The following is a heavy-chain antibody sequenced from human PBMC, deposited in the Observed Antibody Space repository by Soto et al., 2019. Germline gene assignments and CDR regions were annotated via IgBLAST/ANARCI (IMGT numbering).Heavy chain of an antibody. CDR1: GFTFSSYA. V-gene: IGHV3-30-3*01. CDR2: ISYDGSNK. D-gene: IGHD5-18*01. J-gene: IGHJ4*02. Sequence: PGGSLRLSCAASGFTFSSYAMHWVRQAPGKGLEWVAVISYDGSNKYYADSVKGRFTISRDNSKNTLYLQMNSLRAEDTAVYCCARDLGSGYSYGSSYFDYWGQGTLVTVSS. CDR3: ARDLGSGYSYGSSYFDY.